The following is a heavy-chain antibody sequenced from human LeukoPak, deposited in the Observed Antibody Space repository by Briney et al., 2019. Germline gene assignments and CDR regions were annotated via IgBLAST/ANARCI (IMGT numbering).Heavy chain of an antibody. CDR1: GYTFTGYY. V-gene: IGHV1-2*02. CDR3: ARASHDYGDYAGDY. D-gene: IGHD4-17*01. Sequence: ASVKVSCKASGYTFTGYYMHWVRQAPGQGLEWMGWINPNSGGTNYAQKFQGRVTMTRDTSISTAYMELSRLRSEDTAVYYCARASHDYGDYAGDYWGQGTLVTVSS. J-gene: IGHJ4*02. CDR2: INPNSGGT.